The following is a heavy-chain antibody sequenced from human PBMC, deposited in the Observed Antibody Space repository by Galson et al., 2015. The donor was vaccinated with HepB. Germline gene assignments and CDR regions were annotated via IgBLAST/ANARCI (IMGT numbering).Heavy chain of an antibody. V-gene: IGHV1-2*06. CDR3: ARANGGVVVMAPDDAFDI. CDR2: INPNNGGT. D-gene: IGHD2-21*01. CDR1: GYTFTGYY. J-gene: IGHJ3*02. Sequence: SVKVSCKASGYTFTGYYMHWVRQAPGQGLEWMGRINPNNGGTNYAQKFQGRVTMTRGTSISTAYMELSRLRSDDTAVYYCARANGGVVVMAPDDAFDIWGQGTMVTVSS.